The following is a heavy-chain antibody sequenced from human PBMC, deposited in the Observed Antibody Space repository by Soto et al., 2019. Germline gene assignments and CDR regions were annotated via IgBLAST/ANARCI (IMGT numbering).Heavy chain of an antibody. CDR1: GFTFSNAW. CDR2: IKSKTDGGTT. D-gene: IGHD3-22*01. Sequence: GGSLRLSCAASGFTFSNAWMSWVRQAPGKGLEWVGRIKSKTDGGTTDYAAPVKGRFTISRDDSKNTLYLQMNSLKTEDTAVYYCTTEYYYDSSGYPNWFDPWGQGTLVTVSS. CDR3: TTEYYYDSSGYPNWFDP. J-gene: IGHJ5*02. V-gene: IGHV3-15*01.